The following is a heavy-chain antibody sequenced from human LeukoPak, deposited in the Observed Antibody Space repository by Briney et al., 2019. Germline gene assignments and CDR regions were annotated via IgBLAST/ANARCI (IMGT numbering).Heavy chain of an antibody. CDR3: ARLHWESGGISFYYYMDV. D-gene: IGHD3-16*01. V-gene: IGHV1-8*01. J-gene: IGHJ6*03. Sequence: ASVRVSCKASGYTFTSYDINWVRQAPGQGLEWMASMNPNNGNTAYARKFQDRVTMTGDTSIGTAYLELSALRSDDTAVYYCARLHWESGGISFYYYMDVWGKGTTVTVSS. CDR1: GYTFTSYD. CDR2: MNPNNGNT.